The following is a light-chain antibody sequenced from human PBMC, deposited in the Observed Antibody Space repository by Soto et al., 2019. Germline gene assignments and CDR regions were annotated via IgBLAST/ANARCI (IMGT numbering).Light chain of an antibody. Sequence: EIVLTRPPGTLSLSPGERATLSCRASQSVIGRQLAWYQHKPGQAPRLLIYGVSTRATGIPDRFTGSGSGTDFTLTISRLEPEDFAVFYCQVYGPSPPITFGQGTRLEIK. J-gene: IGKJ5*01. V-gene: IGKV3-20*01. CDR1: QSVIGRQ. CDR3: QVYGPSPPIT. CDR2: GVS.